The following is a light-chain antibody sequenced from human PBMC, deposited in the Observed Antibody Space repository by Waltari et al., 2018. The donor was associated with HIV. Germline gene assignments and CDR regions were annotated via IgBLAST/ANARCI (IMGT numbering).Light chain of an antibody. CDR2: EVT. Sequence: QSALTQPPSASGSPGHSVTISCTGTSSDVGAYNYVSWYQQHPGKAPKLIIYEVTKRPSGGPDRFSAPKSGNTASLTVSGLQTDDEADYYGSSYAGSNTLIFGGGTNLIVL. V-gene: IGLV2-8*01. J-gene: IGLJ2*01. CDR1: SSDVGAYNY. CDR3: SSYAGSNTLI.